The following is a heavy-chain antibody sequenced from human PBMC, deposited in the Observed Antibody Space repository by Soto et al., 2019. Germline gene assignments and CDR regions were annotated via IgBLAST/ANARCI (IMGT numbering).Heavy chain of an antibody. CDR3: ARVGGRHDTYFDY. V-gene: IGHV4-31*03. CDR2: IYYSGST. J-gene: IGHJ4*02. Sequence: SETLSLTCTVSGGSISSGGYYWSWIRQHPGKGLEWIGYIYYSGSTYYNPSLKSRVTISVDTSKNQFSLKLSSVTAADTAVYYCARVGGRHDTYFDYWGQGTLVTVSS. D-gene: IGHD3-16*01. CDR1: GGSISSGGYY.